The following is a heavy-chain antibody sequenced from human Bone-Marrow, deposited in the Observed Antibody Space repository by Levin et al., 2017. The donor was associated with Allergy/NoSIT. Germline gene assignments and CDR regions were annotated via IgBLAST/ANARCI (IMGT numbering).Heavy chain of an antibody. CDR1: GGSIGRYY. CDR2: VFDYGKT. J-gene: IGHJ4*01. D-gene: IGHD3-16*01. CDR3: AREHYDHIWGTFRYFDS. Sequence: SETLSLTCTISGGSIGRYYWSWLRQPPGKGLEWIGYVFDYGKTDYNPSLESRVTISLDTSKMQFSLRLTSVTAADSAVYYCAREHYDHIWGTFRYFDSWGQGSLVTVS. V-gene: IGHV4-59*01.